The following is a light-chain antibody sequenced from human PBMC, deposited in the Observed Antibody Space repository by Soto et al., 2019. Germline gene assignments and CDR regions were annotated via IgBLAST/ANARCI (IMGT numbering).Light chain of an antibody. J-gene: IGLJ3*02. V-gene: IGLV2-14*01. Sequence: QSALIQPASVSGSPGQSITISCSGTSSDVGGYNYVSWYQQHPGKAPKVMIYEVSIRPSGVSNRFSGSKSGNTASLTISGLQAEDEADYYCSSYTSSSTPVFGGGTKVTVL. CDR2: EVS. CDR3: SSYTSSSTPV. CDR1: SSDVGGYNY.